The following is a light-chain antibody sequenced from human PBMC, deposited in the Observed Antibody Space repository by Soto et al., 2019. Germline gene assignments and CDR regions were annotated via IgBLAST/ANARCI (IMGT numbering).Light chain of an antibody. V-gene: IGLV1-47*02. CDR3: AAWDDSLSGRV. CDR2: SND. Sequence: QPVLTQPPSASGTPGQRVTISCSGGTSNIGNNYVYWYQQFPGAAPKLLIYSNDQRPSGVPDRFSGSKSGTSASLVIKGLRSEDEADYYCAAWDDSLSGRVFGGGTKLTVL. J-gene: IGLJ3*02. CDR1: TSNIGNNY.